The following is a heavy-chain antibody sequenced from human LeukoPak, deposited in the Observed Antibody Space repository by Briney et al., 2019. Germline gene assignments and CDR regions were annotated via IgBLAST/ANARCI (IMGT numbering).Heavy chain of an antibody. CDR2: MSPNSGDT. D-gene: IGHD5-24*01. V-gene: IGHV1-8*01. Sequence: ASVKVSCKASGHTFTSYDINWVRQATGQGLEWMGWMSPNSGDTGYAQKFQGRVAMTRDTSTSTVYMELSSLRSEDTAVYYCARGDGYNHDYWGQGTLVTVSS. J-gene: IGHJ4*02. CDR1: GHTFTSYD. CDR3: ARGDGYNHDY.